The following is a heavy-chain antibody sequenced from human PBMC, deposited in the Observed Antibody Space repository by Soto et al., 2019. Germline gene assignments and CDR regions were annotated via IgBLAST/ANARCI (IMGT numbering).Heavy chain of an antibody. CDR3: AMDSYYYGMDV. CDR2: IYYSGST. V-gene: IGHV4-61*01. CDR1: GGSVSSGSYY. Sequence: SETLSLTCTVSGGSVSSGSYYWSWIRQPPGKGLEWIGYIYYSGSTNYNPSLKSRVTISVDTSKNQFSLKLSSVTAADTAVYYCAMDSYYYGMDVWGQGTTVTVSS. J-gene: IGHJ6*02.